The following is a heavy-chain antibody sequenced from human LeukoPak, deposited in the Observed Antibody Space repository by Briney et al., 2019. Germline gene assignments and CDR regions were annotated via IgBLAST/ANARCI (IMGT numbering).Heavy chain of an antibody. V-gene: IGHV3-23*01. Sequence: GGSLRLSCAASGFTFSSYAMSWVRQAPGKGLEWVSAISGSGGSTYYADSVKGRFTISRDNSKNTLYLQMNSLRAEDTAVYYCAKDKRFLEWILYTGHSDYWGQATLVTVSS. CDR3: AKDKRFLEWILYTGHSDY. CDR1: GFTFSSYA. D-gene: IGHD3-3*01. J-gene: IGHJ4*02. CDR2: ISGSGGST.